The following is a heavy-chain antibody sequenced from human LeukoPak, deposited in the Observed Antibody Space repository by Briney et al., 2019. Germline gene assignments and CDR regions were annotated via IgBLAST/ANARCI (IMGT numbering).Heavy chain of an antibody. CDR3: ARSYDSSGYYYYFDY. Sequence: SVKVSFKASGGTFSSYAISWVRQAPGQGLEWMGGIIPIFGTANYAQKFQGRVTITADESTSTAYMELSSLRSEDTAVYYCARSYDSSGYYYYFDYWGQGTLVTVSS. D-gene: IGHD3-22*01. CDR2: IIPIFGTA. V-gene: IGHV1-69*13. CDR1: GGTFSSYA. J-gene: IGHJ4*02.